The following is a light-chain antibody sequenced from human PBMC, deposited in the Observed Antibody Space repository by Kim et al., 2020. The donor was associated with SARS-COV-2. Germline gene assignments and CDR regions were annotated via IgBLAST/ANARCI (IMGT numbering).Light chain of an antibody. CDR3: QVWDTSSDHWV. V-gene: IGLV3-21*04. CDR1: NIGSKS. J-gene: IGLJ3*02. CDR2: YDS. Sequence: APGKTARSTCGGNNIGSKSVLWYQQKQGRAPVLVIYYDSDRPSGIPERFSGSNSGNTATLTISRVEAGDEADYYCQVWDTSSDHWVFGGGTQLTVL.